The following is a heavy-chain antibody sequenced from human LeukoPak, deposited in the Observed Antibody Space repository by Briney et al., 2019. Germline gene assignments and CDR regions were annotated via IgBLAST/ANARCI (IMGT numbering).Heavy chain of an antibody. J-gene: IGHJ4*02. V-gene: IGHV3-20*01. CDR1: GFTFDDHG. CDR3: ARDRSYGSFDF. Sequence: GGSLRLSCAASGFTFDDHGMNWVRQAPGKGLEWVSGINWNGGSTFYADSVKGRFTISRDNAKNALYLQMNSLTAEDTALYHCARDRSYGSFDFWGQGTLVTVSS. D-gene: IGHD5-18*01. CDR2: INWNGGST.